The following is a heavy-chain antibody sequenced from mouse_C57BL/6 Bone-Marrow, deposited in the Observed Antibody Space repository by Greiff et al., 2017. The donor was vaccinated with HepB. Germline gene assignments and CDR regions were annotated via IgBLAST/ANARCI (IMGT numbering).Heavy chain of an antibody. CDR2: IDPSDSYT. Sequence: QVQLQQPGAELVKPGASVKLSCKASGYTFTSYWMQWVKQRPGQGLEWIGEIDPSDSYTNYNQKFKGKATLTVDTSSSTAYMQRSSLTSEDAAVYDCARYDWAWFAYWGQGTLVTVSA. CDR1: GYTFTSYW. V-gene: IGHV1-50*01. D-gene: IGHD2-12*01. CDR3: ARYDWAWFAY. J-gene: IGHJ3*01.